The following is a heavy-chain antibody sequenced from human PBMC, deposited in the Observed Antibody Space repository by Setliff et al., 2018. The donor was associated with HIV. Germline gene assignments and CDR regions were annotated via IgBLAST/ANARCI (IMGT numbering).Heavy chain of an antibody. CDR3: AGESALSGQSD. J-gene: IGHJ4*02. CDR1: GGSFSGYY. D-gene: IGHD6-19*01. CDR2: IYYSGST. Sequence: PSETLSLTCAVYGGSFSGYYWSWIRQPPGKGLEWIAYIYYSGSTNYNPSLKSRVTISVDTSKNQFSLKLSSVTAADTAVYYCAGESALSGQSDWGQGILVTVSS. V-gene: IGHV4-59*12.